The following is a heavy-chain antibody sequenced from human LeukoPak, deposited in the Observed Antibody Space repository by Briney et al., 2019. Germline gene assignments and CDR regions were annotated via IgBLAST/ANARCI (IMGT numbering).Heavy chain of an antibody. CDR2: INHSGST. D-gene: IGHD1-26*01. CDR1: GGSFSGYY. J-gene: IGHJ4*02. CDR3: ARGGGSYSWVAFDY. V-gene: IGHV4-34*01. Sequence: SETLSLTCAVYGGSFSGYYWSWIRQPPGKGLEWIGEINHSGSTNYNPSLKSRVTISVDTSKNQFSLKLSSVTTADTAVYYCARGGGSYSWVAFDYWGQGTLVTVSS.